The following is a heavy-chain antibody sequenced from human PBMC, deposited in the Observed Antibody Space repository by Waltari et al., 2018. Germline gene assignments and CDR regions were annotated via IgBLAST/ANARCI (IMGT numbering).Heavy chain of an antibody. CDR1: GFPFGSHW. CDR3: AKGYIKSLDS. V-gene: IGHV3-74*01. Sequence: EVQLVESGGGLVQPGGSLRLSCVASGFPFGSHWMHWVRQTPGKGLVWVSQINGDGTITGHAHSEEGRFTVSRDNAKNTLFLQMNSLRDEDTAIYYCAKGYIKSLDSWGQGTLVTVSP. D-gene: IGHD3-16*02. J-gene: IGHJ4*02. CDR2: INGDGTIT.